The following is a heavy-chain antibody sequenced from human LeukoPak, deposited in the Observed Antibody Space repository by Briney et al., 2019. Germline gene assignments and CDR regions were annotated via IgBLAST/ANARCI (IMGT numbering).Heavy chain of an antibody. Sequence: GGSLRLSCAASGFTFDDYGMSWVRQAPGKGLEWVSGINWNGGSTGYADSVKGRFTISRDNAKNSLYLQMNSLRAEDTALYYCARLPADHCSGGSCYLNYYYYYYMDVWGKGTTVTVSS. CDR1: GFTFDDYG. CDR3: ARLPADHCSGGSCYLNYYYYYYMDV. J-gene: IGHJ6*03. V-gene: IGHV3-20*04. CDR2: INWNGGST. D-gene: IGHD2-15*01.